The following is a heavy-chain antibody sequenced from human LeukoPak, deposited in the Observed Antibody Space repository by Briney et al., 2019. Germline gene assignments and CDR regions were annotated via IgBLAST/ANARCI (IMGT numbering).Heavy chain of an antibody. CDR2: INHSGST. CDR1: SGSFSGYY. CDR3: ARWLGHSSGYYPDY. Sequence: SVTLSLTCAVYSGSFSGYYWSWLRQPQGKGLEWIREINHSGSTSYNPSLKSRVTISVATSKNQFSLKLSSVTAADTAVYYWARWLGHSSGYYPDYWGQGTLVTVSS. D-gene: IGHD3-22*01. V-gene: IGHV4-34*01. J-gene: IGHJ4*02.